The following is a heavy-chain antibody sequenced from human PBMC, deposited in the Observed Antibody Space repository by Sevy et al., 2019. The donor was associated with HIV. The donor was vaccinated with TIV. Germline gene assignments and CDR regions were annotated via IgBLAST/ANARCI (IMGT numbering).Heavy chain of an antibody. CDR2: IWYDGNNQ. J-gene: IGHJ4*01. V-gene: IGHV3-33*01. CDR3: ARDPRIFGDYLLPYFDY. Sequence: GGSLRLSCVASGFAFSDYGMHWVRQAPGKGLEWVAVIWYDGNNQHYADSVRGRFTISRDNSKNTLYLQLSSLRDEDTKVNYCARDPRIFGDYLLPYFDYWGHGVLVTVSS. CDR1: GFAFSDYG. D-gene: IGHD4-17*01.